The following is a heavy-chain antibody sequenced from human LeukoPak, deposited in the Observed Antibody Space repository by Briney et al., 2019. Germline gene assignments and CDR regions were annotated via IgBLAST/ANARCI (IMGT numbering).Heavy chain of an antibody. V-gene: IGHV4-34*01. D-gene: IGHD3-22*01. CDR1: GGSFRGYY. CDR3: ARGRGRGYYDSSGYPPRAFDY. Sequence: SETLSLTCAVYGGSFRGYYWSWIRQPPGKGLEWIGEINHSGSTNYNPSLKSRVTISVDTSKNQFSLKPSSVTAADTAVYYCARGRGRGYYDSSGYPPRAFDYWGQGTLVTVSS. CDR2: INHSGST. J-gene: IGHJ4*02.